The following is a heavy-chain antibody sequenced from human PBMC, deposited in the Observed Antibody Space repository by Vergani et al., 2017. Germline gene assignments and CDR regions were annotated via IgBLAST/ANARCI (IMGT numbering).Heavy chain of an antibody. CDR2: ISSSGSTI. J-gene: IGHJ6*02. Sequence: EVQLVESGGGLVQPGGSLRLSCAASGFTFSSYEMNWVRQAPGKGLEWVSYISSSGSTIYYADSVKGRFTISRDNAKNSLYLQMNSLRAEDTAVYYCARGPTTGRDYYYYGMDVWGQGP. V-gene: IGHV3-48*03. CDR1: GFTFSSYE. CDR3: ARGPTTGRDYYYYGMDV. D-gene: IGHD1-26*01.